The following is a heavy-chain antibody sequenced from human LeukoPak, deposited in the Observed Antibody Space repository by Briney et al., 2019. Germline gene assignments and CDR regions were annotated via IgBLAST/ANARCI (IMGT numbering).Heavy chain of an antibody. V-gene: IGHV3-30*04. CDR2: ISYDGSNK. CDR1: GFTFCSYA. Sequence: GRSLRLSCAASGFTFCSYAMHWVRQAPGKGLEWVAVISYDGSNKYYADSVKGRFTISRDNSKNTLYLQMNSLRAEDTAVYYCARDAEYFDYWGQGTLVTVSS. J-gene: IGHJ4*02. CDR3: ARDAEYFDY.